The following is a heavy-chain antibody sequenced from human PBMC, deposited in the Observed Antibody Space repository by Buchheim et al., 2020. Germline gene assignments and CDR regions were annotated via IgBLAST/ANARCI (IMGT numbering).Heavy chain of an antibody. CDR1: GFTFSRFA. Sequence: EVQLLESGGGLVQPGGSLRLSCAASGFTFSRFAMSWIRQAPGKGLEWVSTITGGGVTTNYADSAKGRFTIPRDNSKNMLSLQMSNLRAEDTALYYCARDPNGSFDYWGQGTL. V-gene: IGHV3-23*01. CDR2: ITGGGVTT. CDR3: ARDPNGSFDY. J-gene: IGHJ4*02. D-gene: IGHD1-26*01.